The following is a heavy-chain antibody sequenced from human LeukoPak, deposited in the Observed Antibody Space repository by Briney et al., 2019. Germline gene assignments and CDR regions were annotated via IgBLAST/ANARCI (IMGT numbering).Heavy chain of an antibody. CDR1: GFTFSNYG. Sequence: HTGGSLRLSCAASGFTFSNYGMSWVRQAPGKGLEWISAISGSGGTTYYADSVKGRFTISRDNPNNTLFLQMNSLRAEDTAVYYCARDLGPGVVTGPYYFDYWGQGTLVTVSS. J-gene: IGHJ4*02. V-gene: IGHV3-23*01. CDR2: ISGSGGTT. CDR3: ARDLGPGVVTGPYYFDY. D-gene: IGHD2-21*02.